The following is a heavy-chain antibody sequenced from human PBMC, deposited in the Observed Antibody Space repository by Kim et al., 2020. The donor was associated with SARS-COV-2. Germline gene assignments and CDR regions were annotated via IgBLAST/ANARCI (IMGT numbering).Heavy chain of an antibody. CDR1: GASISRGDYY. V-gene: IGHV4-30-4*01. CDR2: VSHTGSP. CDR3: ARARGSGFDYFDS. D-gene: IGHD5-12*01. Sequence: SETLSLTCLVSGASISRGDYYWGWIRQPPGKGLEWMGYVSHTGSPFYNPSLKSRLVISADFSKSQVSLTLNAVTAADTSVYYCARARGSGFDYFDSWGQGTLVTVSS. J-gene: IGHJ4*02.